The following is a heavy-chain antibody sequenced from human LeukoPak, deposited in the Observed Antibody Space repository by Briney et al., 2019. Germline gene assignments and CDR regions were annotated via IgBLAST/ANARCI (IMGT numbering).Heavy chain of an antibody. CDR2: MKPNSGDT. J-gene: IGHJ4*02. D-gene: IGHD6-13*01. CDR3: AGGPPESSSSDY. CDR1: GYTFTRYD. Sequence: ASVTVSCKSSGYTFTRYDINGVRQATGQGLEWMGWMKPNSGDTGYAQIFQCRGTMTKNTSISTAYMELSSLRSEDTAVYYCAGGPPESSSSDYWGQGTLVTVSS. V-gene: IGHV1-8*01.